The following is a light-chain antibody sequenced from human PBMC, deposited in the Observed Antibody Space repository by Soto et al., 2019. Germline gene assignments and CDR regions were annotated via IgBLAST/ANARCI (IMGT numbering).Light chain of an antibody. CDR2: EVS. J-gene: IGLJ1*01. V-gene: IGLV2-14*01. Sequence: QSALTQPASVSGSPGQSITISCTGTSSDVGGYNYVSWCQQHPGKAPKLMIYEVSNRPSGVSNRFSGSKSGNTASLTISGLQAEDEADYYCSSYKRSSTLVFGTGTKLTVL. CDR1: SSDVGGYNY. CDR3: SSYKRSSTLV.